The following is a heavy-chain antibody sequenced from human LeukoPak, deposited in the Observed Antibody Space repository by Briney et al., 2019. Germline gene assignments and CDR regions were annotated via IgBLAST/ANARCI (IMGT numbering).Heavy chain of an antibody. CDR3: ARHRPDPYWYLDL. V-gene: IGHV4-59*08. CDR1: GGSISSYY. Sequence: SETLSLTCTVSGGSISSYYWSWIRQPPGKGLEWIGYIYYSGSTNYNPSLKSRVTISVDTSKNQFSLKLSSVTAADTAVYYCARHRPDPYWYLDLWGRGTLVTVSS. J-gene: IGHJ2*01. CDR2: IYYSGST.